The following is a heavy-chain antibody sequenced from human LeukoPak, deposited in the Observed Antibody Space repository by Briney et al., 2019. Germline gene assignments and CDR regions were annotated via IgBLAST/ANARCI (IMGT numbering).Heavy chain of an antibody. J-gene: IGHJ1*01. D-gene: IGHD1-26*01. Sequence: PGGSLRLSCAASGFTFSSYGMHWVRQAPGKGLEWVAVISYDGSNKYYADSVKGRFTISRDNSKNTLYLQMNSLRAEDTAVYYCARSSGSYSHEFFQHWGQGTLVTVSS. V-gene: IGHV3-30*03. CDR1: GFTFSSYG. CDR3: ARSSGSYSHEFFQH. CDR2: ISYDGSNK.